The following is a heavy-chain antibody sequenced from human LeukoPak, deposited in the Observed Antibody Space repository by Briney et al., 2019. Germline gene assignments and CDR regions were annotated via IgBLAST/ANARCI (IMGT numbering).Heavy chain of an antibody. J-gene: IGHJ4*02. D-gene: IGHD2-15*01. CDR3: ARSRGVPTHVKFDY. CDR1: GGSISRYY. Sequence: SETLSLTCTVSGGSISRYYWSWIRQPPGKGLEWIGYIYYSGSTNYNPSLKSRVTISVDTSKNQFSLKLSSVTAADTAVYYCARSRGVPTHVKFDYWGQGTLVTVPS. V-gene: IGHV4-59*12. CDR2: IYYSGST.